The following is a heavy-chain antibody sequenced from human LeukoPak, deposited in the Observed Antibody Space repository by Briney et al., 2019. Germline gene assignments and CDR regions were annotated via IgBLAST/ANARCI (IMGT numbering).Heavy chain of an antibody. Sequence: PSETLSLTCAVSGYSISRGYYWGWIREPPGKRLELIGSMYHSGSTYYNPSLKSRVTIPVDTSKNQFSLKLSSVTAADTAVYYCARHNIDGSMVDFQHWGQGTLVTVSS. CDR1: GYSISRGYY. CDR2: MYHSGST. V-gene: IGHV4-38-2*01. J-gene: IGHJ1*01. D-gene: IGHD2-15*01. CDR3: ARHNIDGSMVDFQH.